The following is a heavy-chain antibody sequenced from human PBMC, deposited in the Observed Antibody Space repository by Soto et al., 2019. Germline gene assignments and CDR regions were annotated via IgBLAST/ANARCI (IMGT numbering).Heavy chain of an antibody. D-gene: IGHD2-15*01. J-gene: IGHJ6*02. V-gene: IGHV1-18*01. CDR3: GRGVVAATGYYYGMDV. CDR1: GYTFTSYV. CDR2: ISAYNGNT. Sequence: ASVKVSWKAAGYTFTSYVISLVRQAPGQGLEWMGWISAYNGNTNYAQKLQGRVTMTTDTSTSTAYMELRSLRSDDTAVYYCGRGVVAATGYYYGMDVWGQGTTVTVS.